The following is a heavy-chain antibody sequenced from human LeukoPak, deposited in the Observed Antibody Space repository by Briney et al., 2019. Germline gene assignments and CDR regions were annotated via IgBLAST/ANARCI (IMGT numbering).Heavy chain of an antibody. CDR3: ARGTLGGLNYYYMDV. V-gene: IGHV3-21*01. Sequence: GGSLSLSCGASGFTFSSYSMNWVRQAPGKGLEWVSSISSSSSYINYADSVKGRFNISRDNAKISLYLQINTLRAEDTSVYYCARGTLGGLNYYYMDVWGKGTTVTVSS. D-gene: IGHD1/OR15-1a*01. CDR2: ISSSSSYI. J-gene: IGHJ6*03. CDR1: GFTFSSYS.